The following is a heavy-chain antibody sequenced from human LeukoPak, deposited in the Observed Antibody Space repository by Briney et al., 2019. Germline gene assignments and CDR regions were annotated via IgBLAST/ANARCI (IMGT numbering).Heavy chain of an antibody. Sequence: GGSLRLSCAASGFTFSSYAMHWVRQAPGKGLEWVAVISYDGSNKYYADSVKGRFTISRDNSKNTLYLQMNSLRAEDTAVYYCASPETPYDSSGYSNWFDPWGQGTLVTVSS. CDR2: ISYDGSNK. CDR3: ASPETPYDSSGYSNWFDP. J-gene: IGHJ5*02. D-gene: IGHD3-22*01. CDR1: GFTFSSYA. V-gene: IGHV3-30-3*01.